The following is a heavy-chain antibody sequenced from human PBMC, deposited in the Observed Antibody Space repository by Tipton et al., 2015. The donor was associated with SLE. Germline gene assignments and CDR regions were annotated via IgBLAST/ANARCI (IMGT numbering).Heavy chain of an antibody. Sequence: LRLSCTVSGGSISSSSYYWGWIRQPPGKGLEWIGEINHSGSTYYNPSLKSRVTISVDRSKNHFSLRLRSVTAADTAVYYCARVADGYNYAFDIWGQGTLVTVSS. J-gene: IGHJ3*02. CDR3: ARVADGYNYAFDI. CDR1: GGSISSSSYY. D-gene: IGHD5-24*01. V-gene: IGHV4-39*07. CDR2: INHSGST.